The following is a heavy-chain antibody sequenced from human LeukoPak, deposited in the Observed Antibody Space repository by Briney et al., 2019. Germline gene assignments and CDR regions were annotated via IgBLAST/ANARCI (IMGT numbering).Heavy chain of an antibody. CDR1: GYSFTNYS. J-gene: IGHJ4*02. CDR2: INPDDTNI. V-gene: IGHV5-51*01. CDR3: ARPRRAERDEDF. D-gene: IGHD1-1*01. Sequence: GESLKFSCKASGYSFTNYSIGWVRQMPGKGLEWVAMINPDDTNIAYSPSFQGQVTISADRSISTAYLQWSSLKASDTAMYYCARPRRAERDEDFWGQGTLVTVSS.